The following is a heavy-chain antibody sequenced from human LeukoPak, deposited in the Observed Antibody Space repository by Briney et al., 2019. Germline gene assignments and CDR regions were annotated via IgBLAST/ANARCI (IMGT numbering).Heavy chain of an antibody. D-gene: IGHD2-2*01. CDR3: ARKYCSSTSCLFDC. V-gene: IGHV3-48*03. Sequence: QPGGSLRLSCAASGFTFSSYEMNWVRQAPGKGLEWVSYISSSGSSIYYADSVKGRFTISRDNAKNSLYLQMNSLRAEDTAVYYCARKYCSSTSCLFDCWGQGTLVTVSS. CDR1: GFTFSSYE. CDR2: ISSSGSSI. J-gene: IGHJ4*02.